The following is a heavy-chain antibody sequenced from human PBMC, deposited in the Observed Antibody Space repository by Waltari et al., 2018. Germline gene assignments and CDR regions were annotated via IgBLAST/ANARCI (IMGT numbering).Heavy chain of an antibody. CDR1: GGTFGSYA. CDR2: IILKLGTAP. V-gene: IGHV1-69*12. J-gene: IGHJ5*02. Sequence: QVQLVQSGAEVKKPGSSVKVSCKASGGTFGSYAMTWVRQAPGEGLEWMGGIILKLGTAPNYAQKFQGRLTVTADESTATVYMDLSSLRSDDTAVYYCARRQLGGPFDPWGQGTLVSVSS. CDR3: ARRQLGGPFDP. D-gene: IGHD3-16*01.